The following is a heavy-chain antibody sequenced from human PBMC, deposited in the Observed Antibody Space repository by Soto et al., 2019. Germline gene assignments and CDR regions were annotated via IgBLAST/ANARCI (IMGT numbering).Heavy chain of an antibody. D-gene: IGHD4-17*01. Sequence: PGGSLRLSCAASGFTFSSYGMHWVRQAPGKGLEWVAVIWYDGSNKYYADSVKGRFTISRDNSKNTLYLQMNSLRAEDTAVYYCARDLTVTIFSYYFDYWGQGTLVTVSS. CDR3: ARDLTVTIFSYYFDY. CDR2: IWYDGSNK. J-gene: IGHJ4*02. CDR1: GFTFSSYG. V-gene: IGHV3-33*01.